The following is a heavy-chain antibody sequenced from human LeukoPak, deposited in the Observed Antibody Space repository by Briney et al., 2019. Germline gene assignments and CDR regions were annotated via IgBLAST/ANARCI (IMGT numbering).Heavy chain of an antibody. CDR3: ATDLGSSWPNF. CDR2: IKQDGSEK. CDR1: GFSFSTYG. V-gene: IGHV3-7*01. Sequence: PGGSLRLSCAASGFSFSTYGMSWVRKAPGKGLEWVANIKQDGSEKYYVDSAKGRFTISRDNATDSLYLQMNSLRAEDTAVYYCATDLGSSWPNFWGQGILVTVSS. D-gene: IGHD6-13*01. J-gene: IGHJ4*02.